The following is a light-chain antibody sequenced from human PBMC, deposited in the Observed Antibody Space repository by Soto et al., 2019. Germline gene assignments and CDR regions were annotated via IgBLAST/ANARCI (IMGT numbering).Light chain of an antibody. V-gene: IGLV2-14*02. J-gene: IGLJ3*02. CDR1: SSDVGSYNR. Sequence: QSVLTQPASVSGSPGQSITISCTGGSSDVGSYNRVSWYRQHPGKAPQLMIYEVSNRPSGVSNRFSGSKSGNTASLTISGLQAEDEADYFCSSLTTSDTWVIGGGTQLTVL. CDR2: EVS. CDR3: SSLTTSDTWV.